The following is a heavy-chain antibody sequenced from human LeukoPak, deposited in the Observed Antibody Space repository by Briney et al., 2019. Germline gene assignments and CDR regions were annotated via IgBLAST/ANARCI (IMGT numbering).Heavy chain of an antibody. CDR3: AREGEGSWFDP. Sequence: GRSLRLSCAASGFTVSSNYMSWVRQAPGKGLEWVSVIYSGGSTYYADSVKGRFTISRDNSKNTLYLQMNSLRAEDTAVYYCAREGEGSWFDPWGQGTLVTVSS. J-gene: IGHJ5*02. CDR1: GFTVSSNY. CDR2: IYSGGST. D-gene: IGHD3-16*01. V-gene: IGHV3-53*01.